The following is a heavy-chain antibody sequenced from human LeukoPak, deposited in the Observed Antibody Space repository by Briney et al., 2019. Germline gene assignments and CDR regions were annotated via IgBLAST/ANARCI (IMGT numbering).Heavy chain of an antibody. D-gene: IGHD1-26*01. CDR1: GYTFSGYY. CDR2: INPNSGGT. J-gene: IGHJ4*02. CDR3: ARPQYSGSYYLFDY. V-gene: IGHV1-2*02. Sequence: ASVKLSCKASGYTFSGYYMHWARQAPGQGLEWMGWINPNSGGTNYAQKFQGRVTMTRDTSISTAYMELSRLRSDDTAVYYCARPQYSGSYYLFDYWGQGTLVTVSS.